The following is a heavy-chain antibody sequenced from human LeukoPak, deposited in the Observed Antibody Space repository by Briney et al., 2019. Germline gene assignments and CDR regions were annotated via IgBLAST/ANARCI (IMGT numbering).Heavy chain of an antibody. CDR2: INHSGST. V-gene: IGHV4-34*01. D-gene: IGHD6-6*01. Sequence: SKTLSLTCAVYGGSFSGYYWSWIRQPPGKGLEWIGAINHSGSTNYNPSLKSRVTISVDTSKNQFSLKLSSVTAADTAVYYCARGLGSSSSRRGHWSFDLWGRGTLVTVSS. J-gene: IGHJ2*01. CDR3: ARGLGSSSSRRGHWSFDL. CDR1: GGSFSGYY.